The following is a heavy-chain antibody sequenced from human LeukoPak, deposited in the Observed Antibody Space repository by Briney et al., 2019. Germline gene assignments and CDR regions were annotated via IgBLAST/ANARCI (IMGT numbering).Heavy chain of an antibody. CDR3: ARREPTVTTPYQDYFDY. J-gene: IGHJ4*02. D-gene: IGHD4-17*01. Sequence: GGSLILSCAASGFTFSNYAMCWVREAPGKGLEWVSAITGSGSSTYYADSVKGRFTISRDNSKNTLYLQINSLRAEDTAVYYCARREPTVTTPYQDYFDYWGQGTLVTVSS. V-gene: IGHV3-23*01. CDR1: GFTFSNYA. CDR2: ITGSGSST.